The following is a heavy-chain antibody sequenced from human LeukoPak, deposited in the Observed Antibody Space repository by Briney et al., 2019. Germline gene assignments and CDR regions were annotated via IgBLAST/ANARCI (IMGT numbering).Heavy chain of an antibody. J-gene: IGHJ5*02. V-gene: IGHV4-61*02. CDR3: ARETVADYYDSSGYYPS. Sequence: PSQTLSLTCTVSGGSISSGSYYWSWIRQPAGKGLEWIGRIYTSGSTNYNPSLKSRVTISVDTSKNQFSLKLSSVTAADTAVYYYARETVADYYDSSGYYPSLGQGTLVTVSS. D-gene: IGHD3-22*01. CDR2: IYTSGST. CDR1: GGSISSGSYY.